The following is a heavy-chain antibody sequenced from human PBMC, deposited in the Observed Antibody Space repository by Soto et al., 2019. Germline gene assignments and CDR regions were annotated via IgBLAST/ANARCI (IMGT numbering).Heavy chain of an antibody. CDR1: GYTFTSYY. V-gene: IGHV1-46*01. CDR2: INPSGGST. CDR3: ARRIYGGAFDI. D-gene: IGHD2-15*01. J-gene: IGHJ3*02. Sequence: ASVKVSCKASGYTFTSYYMHWVRQAPGQGLEWMGIINPSGGSTSYAQKFQGRVTMTRDTSTSTVYMELRSLRSDDTAVYYCARRIYGGAFDIWGQGTMVTVSS.